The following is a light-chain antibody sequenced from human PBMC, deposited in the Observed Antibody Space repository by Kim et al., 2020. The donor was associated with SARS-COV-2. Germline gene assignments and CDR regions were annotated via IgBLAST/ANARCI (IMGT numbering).Light chain of an antibody. CDR3: CSYAGSYTSYV. CDR1: SSDGGGYNY. V-gene: IGLV2-11*01. Sequence: QSVPISCTGTSSDGGGYNYVSWYQQHPGKAPKLMIYDVSKRPSGVPDRFSGSKSGNTASLTISGLQAEDEADYYCCSYAGSYTSYVFGTGTKVTVL. J-gene: IGLJ1*01. CDR2: DVS.